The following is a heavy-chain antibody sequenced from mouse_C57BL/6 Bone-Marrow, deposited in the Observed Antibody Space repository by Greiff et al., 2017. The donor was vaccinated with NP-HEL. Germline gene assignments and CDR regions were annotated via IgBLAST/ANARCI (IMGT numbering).Heavy chain of an antibody. J-gene: IGHJ2*01. CDR2: IHPNSGST. Sequence: QVQLQQPGAELVKPGASVKLSCKASGYTFTSYWMHWVKQRPGQGLEWIGMIHPNSGSTNYNEKFKSKATLTVDKSSSTAYMQLSSLTSEDSAVDYCARSGGSSARYFDYWGQGTTLTVSS. V-gene: IGHV1-64*01. CDR3: ARSGGSSARYFDY. D-gene: IGHD1-1*01. CDR1: GYTFTSYW.